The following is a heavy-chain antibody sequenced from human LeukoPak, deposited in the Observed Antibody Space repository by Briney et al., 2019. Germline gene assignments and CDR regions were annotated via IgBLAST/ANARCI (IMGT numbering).Heavy chain of an antibody. CDR3: ARDYDSSGYTDY. D-gene: IGHD3-22*01. CDR2: IYYSGST. Sequence: SETLSLTCTVSGGSISSYYWSWIRQPPGKGLEWIGYIYYSGSTNYNPSLKSRVTISVDTSKNQFSLKLSSATAADTAVYYCARDYDSSGYTDYWGQGTLVTVSS. V-gene: IGHV4-59*01. CDR1: GGSISSYY. J-gene: IGHJ4*02.